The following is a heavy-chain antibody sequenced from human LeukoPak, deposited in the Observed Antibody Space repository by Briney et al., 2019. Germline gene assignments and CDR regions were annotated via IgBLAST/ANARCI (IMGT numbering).Heavy chain of an antibody. CDR3: ARFYCSGGSCYSGDYYYYGMDV. CDR2: IYPGDSDT. CDR1: GYSFTSYW. V-gene: IGHV5-51*01. Sequence: KVGESLKISCKGSGYSFTSYWIGWVRQMPGKGLXXXXIIYPGDSDTRYSPSFQGQVTISADKSISTAYLQWSSLKASGTAMYYCARFYCSGGSCYSGDYYYYGMDVWGQGTTVTVSS. J-gene: IGHJ6*02. D-gene: IGHD2-15*01.